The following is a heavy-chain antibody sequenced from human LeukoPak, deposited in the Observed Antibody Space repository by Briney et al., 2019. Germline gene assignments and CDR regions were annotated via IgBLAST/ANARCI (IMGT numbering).Heavy chain of an antibody. CDR1: GFNFNIFT. V-gene: IGHV3-48*04. Sequence: GGSLRLSCVASGFNFNIFTMRWFRQTPGKGLEWVAHIADTGTIHYADSVKGRFTISRDNANNSLYLQMNSLRVEDTGLYYCARGLIDGSYLDPWGQGTLVTVSS. J-gene: IGHJ5*02. CDR2: IADTGTI. D-gene: IGHD3-10*01. CDR3: ARGLIDGSYLDP.